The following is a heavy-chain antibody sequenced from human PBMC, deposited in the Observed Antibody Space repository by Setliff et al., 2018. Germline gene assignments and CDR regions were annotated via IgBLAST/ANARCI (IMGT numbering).Heavy chain of an antibody. CDR1: GGTFGSSA. CDR2: IIPMFDTG. V-gene: IGHV1-69*13. CDR3: ARDKADYYDRSGYSGASVV. Sequence: GASVKVSCKASGGTFGSSALSWVRQAPGQGLEWMGGIIPMFDTGIYAEKFQGRVTLSADESTSTVYMELTRLRPEDTAIYYCARDKADYYDRSGYSGASVVWGQGTMVTVSS. J-gene: IGHJ3*01. D-gene: IGHD3-22*01.